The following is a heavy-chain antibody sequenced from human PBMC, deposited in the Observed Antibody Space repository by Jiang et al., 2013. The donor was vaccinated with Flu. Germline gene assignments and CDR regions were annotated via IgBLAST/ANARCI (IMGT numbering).Heavy chain of an antibody. CDR3: ARHSVGRWLLHWYFDL. V-gene: IGHV5-51*01. CDR1: GYSFTNYW. CDR2: IYPGDSDT. J-gene: IGHJ2*01. D-gene: IGHD5-24*01. Sequence: GYSFTNYWIGWVRQMPGKGLEWMGIIYPGDSDTRYSPSFQGQVTISADKSISTAYLQWSSLKASDTAMYYCARHSVGRWLLHWYFDLWGRGTLVTVSS.